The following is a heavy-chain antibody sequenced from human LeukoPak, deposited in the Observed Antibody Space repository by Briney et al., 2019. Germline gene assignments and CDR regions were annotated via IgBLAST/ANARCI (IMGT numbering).Heavy chain of an antibody. J-gene: IGHJ6*02. CDR1: GYTFTSYA. CDR3: ASRYSYGYYYGMDV. Sequence: ASVKVSCKASGYTFTSYAMHWVRQAPGLRLEWMGWINAGNGNTKYSQKFQGRVTITRDTSASTAYMELSSLRSEDTAVYYCASRYSYGYYYGMDVWGQGTTVTVSS. CDR2: INAGNGNT. V-gene: IGHV1-3*01. D-gene: IGHD5-18*01.